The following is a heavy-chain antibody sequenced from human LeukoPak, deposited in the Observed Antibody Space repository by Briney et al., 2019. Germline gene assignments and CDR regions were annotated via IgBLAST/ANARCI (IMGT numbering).Heavy chain of an antibody. CDR1: GGSFSGYY. J-gene: IGHJ4*02. V-gene: IGHV4-34*01. D-gene: IGHD3-10*01. CDR3: ARGRGAFDY. Sequence: SETLSLTCAVYGGSFSGYYWSWIRQPPGKGLEWIGEINHSGSTNYNPSLKSRVTISVDTSKNQFSLKLSSVTAADTAVYYCARGRGAFDYWGQGTLVTVPS. CDR2: INHSGST.